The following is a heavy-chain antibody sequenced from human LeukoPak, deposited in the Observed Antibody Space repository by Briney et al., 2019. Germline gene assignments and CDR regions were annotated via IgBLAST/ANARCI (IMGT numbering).Heavy chain of an antibody. J-gene: IGHJ4*02. D-gene: IGHD1-26*01. CDR2: ISSSSSTI. V-gene: IGHV3-48*01. Sequence: GGSLRLSCAASGFTSSSYSMNWVRQAPGKGLEWVSYISSSSSTIYYADSVKGRFTISRDNAKNSLYLQMNSLRAEDTAVYYCAREQWELHGAFDYWGQGTLVTVSS. CDR1: GFTSSSYS. CDR3: AREQWELHGAFDY.